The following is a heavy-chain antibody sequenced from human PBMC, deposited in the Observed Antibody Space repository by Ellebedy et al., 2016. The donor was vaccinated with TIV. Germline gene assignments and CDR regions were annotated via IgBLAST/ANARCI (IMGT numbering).Heavy chain of an antibody. D-gene: IGHD1/OR15-1a*01. V-gene: IGHV1-2*02. J-gene: IGHJ4*02. CDR3: TRDLTNNVSGDY. Sequence: AASVKVSCKTSGYTFTDYYIHWVRQAPGQGLEWMAWINPNSGGTNYAQKFQGRVTVTRDTSTSTAFLELSRLRSDDTSVYYCTRDLTNNVSGDYWGQGTLVTVSS. CDR2: INPNSGGT. CDR1: GYTFTDYY.